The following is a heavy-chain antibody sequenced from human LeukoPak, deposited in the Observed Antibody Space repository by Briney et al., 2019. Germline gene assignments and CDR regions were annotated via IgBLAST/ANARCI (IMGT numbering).Heavy chain of an antibody. V-gene: IGHV4-59*08. CDR3: AKVNYAGEFDYYYMDV. CDR1: GGSISSYY. CDR2: IYHIGRT. Sequence: SETLSLTCTVSGGSISSYYWGWIRQPPGKGLEWIGNIYHIGRTDYNPSLRSRVTISVDTSRNQFSLRLSSVTAADTAVYYCAKVNYAGEFDYYYMDVWGRGTTVTVSS. D-gene: IGHD3-10*01. J-gene: IGHJ6*03.